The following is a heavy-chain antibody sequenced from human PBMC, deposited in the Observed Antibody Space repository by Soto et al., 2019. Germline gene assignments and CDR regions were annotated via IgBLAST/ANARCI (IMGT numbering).Heavy chain of an antibody. CDR3: ARDAPRYCSGGNCYSDYFDY. V-gene: IGHV1-69*06. CDR1: GGTLNSYA. Sequence: ASVKVSCKASGGTLNSYAISWVRQAPGQGLEWMGGIIPISGTANYAQKFQGRVTFTADKSTNTAYMELSSLRSEDTAVYYCARDAPRYCSGGNCYSDYFDYWGQGNLVTVSS. J-gene: IGHJ4*02. D-gene: IGHD2-15*01. CDR2: IIPISGTA.